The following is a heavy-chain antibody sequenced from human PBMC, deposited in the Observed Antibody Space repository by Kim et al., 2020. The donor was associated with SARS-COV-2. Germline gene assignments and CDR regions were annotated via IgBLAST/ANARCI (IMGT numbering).Heavy chain of an antibody. CDR3: TTNGGSVGQGC. CDR2: T. J-gene: IGHJ4*02. Sequence: TDYAAPVKGRFTISRDDSKSTLYLQMNSLKIEDTAVYYCTTNGGSVGQGCWGQGTLVTVSS. D-gene: IGHD3-16*01. V-gene: IGHV3-15*01.